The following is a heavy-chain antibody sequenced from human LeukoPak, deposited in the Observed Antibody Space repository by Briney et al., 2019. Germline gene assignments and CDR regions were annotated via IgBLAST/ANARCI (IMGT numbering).Heavy chain of an antibody. V-gene: IGHV3-66*01. Sequence: GGSLRLSCAASGFTVSSNYMSWVRQAPGKGLEWVSVIYSGGSTYYADSVKGRFTISRDNSKNTLYLRMNSLRAEDTAVYYCAREDAYTGLDYWGQGTLVTVSS. CDR3: AREDAYTGLDY. CDR1: GFTVSSNY. D-gene: IGHD3-16*01. CDR2: IYSGGST. J-gene: IGHJ4*02.